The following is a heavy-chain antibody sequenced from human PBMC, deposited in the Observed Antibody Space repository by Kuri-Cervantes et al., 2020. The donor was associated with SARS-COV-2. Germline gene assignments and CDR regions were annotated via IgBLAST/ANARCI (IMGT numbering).Heavy chain of an antibody. D-gene: IGHD5-18*01. V-gene: IGHV3-21*01. CDR3: ARVHSYGPQDYYYYGMDV. Sequence: GWSLRLSCAASGFTFSSYSMNWVRQAPGKGLEWVSSISSSSSYIYYADSVKGRFTISRDNAKNSLYLQMNSLRAEDTAVYYCARVHSYGPQDYYYYGMDVWGQGTTVTVSS. CDR1: GFTFSSYS. CDR2: ISSSSSYI. J-gene: IGHJ6*02.